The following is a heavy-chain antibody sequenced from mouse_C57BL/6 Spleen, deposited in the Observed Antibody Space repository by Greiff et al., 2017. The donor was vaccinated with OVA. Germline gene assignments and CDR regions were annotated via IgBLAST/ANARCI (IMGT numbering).Heavy chain of an antibody. V-gene: IGHV5-17*01. J-gene: IGHJ4*01. CDR1: GFTFSDYG. D-gene: IGHD3-2*02. CDR2: ISSGSSTI. Sequence: EVMLVESGGGLVKPGGSLKLSCAASGFTFSDYGMHWVRQAPEKGLAWVAYISSGSSTIYADTVKGRFTISRDNAKNTLFLQMTSLRSEDTAMYYCAGTAQATGAMDYWGQGTSVTVSS. CDR3: AGTAQATGAMDY.